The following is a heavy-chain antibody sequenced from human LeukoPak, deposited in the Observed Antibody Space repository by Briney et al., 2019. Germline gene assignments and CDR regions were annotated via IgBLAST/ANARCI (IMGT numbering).Heavy chain of an antibody. Sequence: GGSLRLSCAVSGITLSNYGMSWVRQAPGKGLEWVAGISDSGGSTNYADSVKGRFTISRDNPKNTLYLQMNSLRAEDTAVYYCARVFRGAFDIWGQGTMVTVSS. CDR2: ISDSGGST. J-gene: IGHJ3*02. D-gene: IGHD3-16*01. CDR1: GITLSNYG. V-gene: IGHV3-23*01. CDR3: ARVFRGAFDI.